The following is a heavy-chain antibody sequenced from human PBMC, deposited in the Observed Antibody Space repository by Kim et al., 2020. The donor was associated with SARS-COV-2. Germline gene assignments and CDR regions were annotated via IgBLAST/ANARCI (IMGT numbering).Heavy chain of an antibody. CDR3: ARDTRDYYGMDV. Sequence: YYDEPGKGRFTIARDNSKNTLYLQMNSLRAEDTAVYYCARDTRDYYGMDVWGQGTTVTVSS. V-gene: IGHV3-33*01. J-gene: IGHJ6*02.